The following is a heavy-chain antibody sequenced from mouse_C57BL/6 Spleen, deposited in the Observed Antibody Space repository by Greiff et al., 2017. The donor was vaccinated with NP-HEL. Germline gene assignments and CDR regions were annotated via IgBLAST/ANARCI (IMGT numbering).Heavy chain of an antibody. J-gene: IGHJ3*01. CDR1: CYTFTSYW. V-gene: IGHV1-53*01. D-gene: IGHD2-2*01. CDR2: ITSSCGGS. Sequence: VQLQQPGAELVKPGASVKLSCQASCYTFTSYWMHLVNQRPVQGLEWFGNITSSCGGSNYNEKFKSKATLTVDKSSSPAYMQLSSLPSEDSAVYDCARGGGGYLFAYWGQGTLVTVSA. CDR3: ARGGGGYLFAY.